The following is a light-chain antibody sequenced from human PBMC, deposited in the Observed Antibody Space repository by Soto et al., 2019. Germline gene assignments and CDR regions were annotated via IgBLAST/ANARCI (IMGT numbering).Light chain of an antibody. CDR3: QQYNSYPWT. V-gene: IGKV1-5*03. CDR1: QSISSW. J-gene: IGKJ1*01. Sequence: DIQLTQSPSSLSASVGDRVIITCLASQSISSWLAWYQQKPGKAPKLLIYKASSLESGVPSRFSGSGSGTEFTLTITSLQPDDFATYYCQQYNSYPWTFGQGTKVDIK. CDR2: KAS.